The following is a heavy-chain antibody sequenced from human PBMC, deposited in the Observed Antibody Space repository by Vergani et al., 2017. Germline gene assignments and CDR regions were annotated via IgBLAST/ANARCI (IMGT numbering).Heavy chain of an antibody. CDR1: GSTLSNYD. Sequence: QLQLVESGGGGVQRGGSLRLSCATSGSTLSNYDMQWIRQGPGKGLEFVAFIQLDGSNQYYADSVKGRFTRSRDFTKNTRYLQMNSLRTDNTATYYCAKHFRGWGIDYWGQGTQVIVSS. V-gene: IGHV3-30*02. CDR3: AKHFRGWGIDY. D-gene: IGHD3-16*01. J-gene: IGHJ4*02. CDR2: IQLDGSNQ.